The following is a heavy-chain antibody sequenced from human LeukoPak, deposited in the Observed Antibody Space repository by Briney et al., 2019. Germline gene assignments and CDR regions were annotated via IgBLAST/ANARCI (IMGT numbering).Heavy chain of an antibody. CDR2: ISSSSSTI. Sequence: PGGSLRLSCAASGFTFSTYSMNWVRQAPGKGLEWVSYISSSSSTIYYADSVKGRFTISRDNAKNSLYLQMNSLRAEDTAVYYCARGSTYYDSSGQVPFDYWGPGTLVTVSS. CDR3: ARGSTYYDSSGQVPFDY. J-gene: IGHJ4*02. CDR1: GFTFSTYS. D-gene: IGHD3-22*01. V-gene: IGHV3-48*01.